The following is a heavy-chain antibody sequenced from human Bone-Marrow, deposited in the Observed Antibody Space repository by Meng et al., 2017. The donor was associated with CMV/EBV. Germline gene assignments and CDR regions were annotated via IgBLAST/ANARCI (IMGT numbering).Heavy chain of an antibody. CDR2: ISAYNGNT. D-gene: IGHD2-2*01. CDR3: ASICSSTSCSRDY. V-gene: IGHV1-18*01. J-gene: IGHJ4*02. CDR1: GYNFTSYG. Sequence: CKASGYNFTSYGISWVRQAPGQGLEWMGWISAYNGNTNYAQKLQGRVTMTTDTSTSTAYMELRSLRSDDTAVYYCASICSSTSCSRDYWGQGTLVTVSS.